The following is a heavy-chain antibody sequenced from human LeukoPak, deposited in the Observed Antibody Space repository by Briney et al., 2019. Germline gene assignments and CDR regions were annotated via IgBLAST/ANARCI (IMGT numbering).Heavy chain of an antibody. D-gene: IGHD3-22*01. CDR3: ARYYYDSSGYPFFDY. CDR1: GGSTSSYY. J-gene: IGHJ4*02. CDR2: IYYSGST. V-gene: IGHV4-59*01. Sequence: SETLSLTCTVSGGSTSSYYWSWIRQPPGKGLEWIGYIYYSGSTNYNPSLKSRVTISVDTSKNQFSLKLSSVTAADTAVYYCARYYYDSSGYPFFDYWGQGTLVTVSS.